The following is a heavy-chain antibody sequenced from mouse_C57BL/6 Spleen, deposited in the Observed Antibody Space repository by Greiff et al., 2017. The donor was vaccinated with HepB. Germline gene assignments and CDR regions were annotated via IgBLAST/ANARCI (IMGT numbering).Heavy chain of an antibody. D-gene: IGHD6-1*01. J-gene: IGHJ4*01. CDR2: IRSKSNNYAT. V-gene: IGHV10-1*01. CDR1: GFSFNTYA. Sequence: EVHLVESGGGLVQPKGSLKLSCAASGFSFNTYAMNWVRQAPGKGLEWVARIRSKSNNYATYYADSVKDRFTISRDDSESMLYLQMNNLKTEDTAMYYCVRQRYNDAMDYWGQGTSVTVSS. CDR3: VRQRYNDAMDY.